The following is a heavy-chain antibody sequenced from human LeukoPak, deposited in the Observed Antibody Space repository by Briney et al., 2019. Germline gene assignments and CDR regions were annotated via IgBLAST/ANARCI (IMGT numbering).Heavy chain of an antibody. CDR2: IKQDGSDK. D-gene: IGHD6-19*01. Sequence: PGGSLRLSCAASGVTFYSYLMTWVRQAPGRGREWGADIKQDGSDKYYAGSVKGRFTVSRDNAKNSLYLQMNSLRAEDTAVYFCARYNSAWKTDDYWGQGTLVTVSS. V-gene: IGHV3-7*03. CDR3: ARYNSAWKTDDY. J-gene: IGHJ4*02. CDR1: GVTFYSYL.